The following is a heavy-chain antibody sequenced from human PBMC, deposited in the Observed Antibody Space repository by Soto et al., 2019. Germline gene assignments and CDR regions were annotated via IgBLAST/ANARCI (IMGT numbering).Heavy chain of an antibody. CDR3: ARSKGIAVAGASDAFDI. CDR1: GFTFXSYS. Sequence: TGGSLRLSCAASGFTFXSYSMNWVRQAPGKGLEWVSSISSSSSYIYYADSVKGRFTISRDNAKNSLYLQMNSLRAEDTAVYYCARSKGIAVAGASDAFDIWGQGTMLTVSS. D-gene: IGHD6-19*01. J-gene: IGHJ3*02. V-gene: IGHV3-21*01. CDR2: ISSSSSYI.